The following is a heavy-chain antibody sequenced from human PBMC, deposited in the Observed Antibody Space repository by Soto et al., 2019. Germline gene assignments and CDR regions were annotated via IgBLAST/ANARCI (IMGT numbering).Heavy chain of an antibody. Sequence: GASVKVSCKASGGTFSSYAISWVRQAPGQGLEWIGGIIPLLITSNYAQKFQDRVTITADEWKSTACMELSSLRSEDTAVYYCASGYPATFGGLTVQYYYGMDVWGQGTKVTVSS. V-gene: IGHV1-69*13. D-gene: IGHD3-16*02. J-gene: IGHJ6*02. CDR2: IIPLLITS. CDR1: GGTFSSYA. CDR3: ASGYPATFGGLTVQYYYGMDV.